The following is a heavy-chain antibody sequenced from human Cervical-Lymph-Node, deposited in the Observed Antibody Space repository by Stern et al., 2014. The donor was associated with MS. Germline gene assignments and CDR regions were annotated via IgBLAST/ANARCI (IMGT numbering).Heavy chain of an antibody. CDR1: GASITSYY. Sequence: QVQLQESGPGLLRPSETLSLTCTVSGASITSYYWSWIRQPPAKGLEWIGYIYYSGTTNYNASLKGRVAISIDTSKTQFSLRLSSVTAADTAVYYCARATDLWGQGTLVTVSS. CDR3: ARATDL. J-gene: IGHJ5*02. V-gene: IGHV4-59*01. CDR2: IYYSGTT.